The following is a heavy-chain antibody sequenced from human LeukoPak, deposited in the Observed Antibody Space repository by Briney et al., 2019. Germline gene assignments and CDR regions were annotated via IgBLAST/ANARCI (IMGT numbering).Heavy chain of an antibody. D-gene: IGHD3-22*01. V-gene: IGHV3-23*01. CDR1: GFTFSSYA. Sequence: GGSLRLSCAASGFTFSSYAMNWVRQAPGKGLEWVSTSSGSGDATYYADSVKGRFTISRDNSKNTLYLQMNSLRAEDTAVYYCARASDYDSGGYYIGGTFDYWGQGTLVTVSS. CDR3: ARASDYDSGGYYIGGTFDY. CDR2: SSGSGDAT. J-gene: IGHJ4*02.